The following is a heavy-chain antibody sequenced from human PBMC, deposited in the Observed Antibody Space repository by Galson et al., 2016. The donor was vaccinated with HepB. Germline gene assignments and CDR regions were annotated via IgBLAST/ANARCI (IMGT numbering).Heavy chain of an antibody. V-gene: IGHV1-69*13. CDR3: AAGPREYDFWSGYPGHS. Sequence: SVKVSCKASGGTFSSYAISWVRQAPGQGLEWMGGINPIFGTANYAQKFQGRVTITADEYTTTAYMDLSSLRSEDTAVYYCAAGPREYDFWSGYPGHSWGQGTLVTVSS. CDR2: INPIFGTA. CDR1: GGTFSSYA. J-gene: IGHJ4*02. D-gene: IGHD3-3*01.